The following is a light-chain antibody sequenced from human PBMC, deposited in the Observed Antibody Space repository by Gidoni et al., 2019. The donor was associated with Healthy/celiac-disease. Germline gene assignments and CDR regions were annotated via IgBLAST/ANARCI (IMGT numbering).Light chain of an antibody. J-gene: IGKJ2*04. CDR1: QSISSW. CDR2: KAS. V-gene: IGKV1-5*03. CDR3: QQYNSYCS. Sequence: IQMTPSPSTLSASVGDRVTITCRASQSISSWLAWYQQKPGKAPKLLIYKASSLESGVPSRFSGSGSGTEFTLTISSLQPDDFATYYCQQYNSYCSFGQGTKLEIK.